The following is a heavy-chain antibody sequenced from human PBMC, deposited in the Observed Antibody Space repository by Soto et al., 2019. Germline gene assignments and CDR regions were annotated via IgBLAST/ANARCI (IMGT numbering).Heavy chain of an antibody. CDR2: IYYSGST. Sequence: SETLSLTCTVSVGSISSCDYYWIWIRQPPGKGVEWILYIYYSGSTYYNPSLKSRVTISVDTSKNQFSLKLSSVTAADTAVYYCARARREYYYDSTSVGNFDYWGQGTLVTVSS. J-gene: IGHJ4*02. D-gene: IGHD3-22*01. CDR1: VGSISSCDYY. CDR3: ARARREYYYDSTSVGNFDY. V-gene: IGHV4-30-4*01.